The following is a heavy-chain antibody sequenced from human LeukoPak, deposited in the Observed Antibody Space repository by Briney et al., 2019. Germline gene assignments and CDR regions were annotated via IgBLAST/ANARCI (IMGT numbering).Heavy chain of an antibody. D-gene: IGHD6-13*01. J-gene: IGHJ5*02. CDR2: FYYSGST. Sequence: SETLSLTCTVSGGSISSNNYYWGWIRQPPGKGLEWIGTFYYSGSTYYNPSLKSRVTIFVDTSRNHFSLKVSSVTAADTAVYYCARQSSSSWYRWFDPWGQGTLVTVSP. V-gene: IGHV4-39*01. CDR1: GGSISSNNYY. CDR3: ARQSSSSWYRWFDP.